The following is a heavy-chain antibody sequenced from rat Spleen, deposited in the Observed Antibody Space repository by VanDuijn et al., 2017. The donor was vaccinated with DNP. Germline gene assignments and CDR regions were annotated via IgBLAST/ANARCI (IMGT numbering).Heavy chain of an antibody. D-gene: IGHD1-2*01. Sequence: EVQLVESGGGLVQPGRSLKLSCAASGFTFSNYGMAWVRQTPTKGLEWVASISTGGGNTYYRDSVKGRFTISRDNAKNTQYLQMDSLRAEDTATYYCARHRGDSPYYSSPFFDYWGQGVMVTVSS. CDR3: ARHRGDSPYYSSPFFDY. V-gene: IGHV5S14*01. CDR2: ISTGGGNT. CDR1: GFTFSNYG. J-gene: IGHJ2*01.